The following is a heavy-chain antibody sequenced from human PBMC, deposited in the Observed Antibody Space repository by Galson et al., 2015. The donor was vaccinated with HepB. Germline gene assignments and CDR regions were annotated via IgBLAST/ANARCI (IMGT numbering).Heavy chain of an antibody. CDR3: ARDPDDSSSWYKVDWYFDL. V-gene: IGHV1-3*01. CDR1: GYTFTSYA. J-gene: IGHJ2*01. Sequence: SVKVSCKASGYTFTSYAMHWVRQAPGQRLEWMGWINAGNGNTKYSQKFQGRVTITRDTSASTAYMELSSLRSEDTAVYYCARDPDDSSSWYKVDWYFDLWGRGTLVTVSS. CDR2: INAGNGNT. D-gene: IGHD6-13*01.